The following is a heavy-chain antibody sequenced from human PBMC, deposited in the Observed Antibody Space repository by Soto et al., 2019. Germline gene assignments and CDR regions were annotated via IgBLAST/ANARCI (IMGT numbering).Heavy chain of an antibody. J-gene: IGHJ3*02. Sequence: PGGSLGLSCSASGFICSSYDMSWVRQAPGKGLEWVSTILVDGRTFYVDSVKGRFTISRDSSQNMVYLQMNSLTAGDTALYYCAKATATGGGAFDICGQGTMVTV. CDR3: AKATATGGGAFDI. D-gene: IGHD2-8*02. V-gene: IGHV3-23*01. CDR2: ILVDGRT. CDR1: GFICSSYD.